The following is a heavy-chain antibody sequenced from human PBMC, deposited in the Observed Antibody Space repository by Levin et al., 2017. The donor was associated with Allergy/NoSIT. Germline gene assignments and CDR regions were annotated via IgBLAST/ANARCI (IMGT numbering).Heavy chain of an antibody. CDR1: GFTFSSYE. D-gene: IGHD3-3*01. CDR2: ISSSGSTI. Sequence: GGSLRLSCAASGFTFSSYEMNWVRQAPGKGLEWVSYISSSGSTIYYADSVKGRFAISRDNTKDSLFLQMNSLRAEDTAVYYCARGVGTYYDFWSGYEPGIYWGQGTLVTVSS. CDR3: ARGVGTYYDFWSGYEPGIY. V-gene: IGHV3-48*03. J-gene: IGHJ4*02.